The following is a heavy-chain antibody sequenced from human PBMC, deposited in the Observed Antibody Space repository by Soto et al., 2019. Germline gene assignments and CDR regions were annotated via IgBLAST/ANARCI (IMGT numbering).Heavy chain of an antibody. D-gene: IGHD5-18*01. V-gene: IGHV1-8*01. CDR2: MNPNSGNT. Sequence: QVQLVQSGAEVKKPGASVKVSCKASGYTFTSYDINWVRQATGQGLEWMGWMNPNSGNTGYAQKFQGRVTMTRNTSISTAYMELSSLRSEDTAVYYCAIWGLCKVNGIQLWLGEYFYYGMDVWGQGTTVTVSS. CDR3: AIWGLCKVNGIQLWLGEYFYYGMDV. CDR1: GYTFTSYD. J-gene: IGHJ6*02.